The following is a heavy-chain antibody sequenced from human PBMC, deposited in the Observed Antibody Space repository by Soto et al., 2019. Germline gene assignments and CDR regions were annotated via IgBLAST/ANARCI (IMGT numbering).Heavy chain of an antibody. Sequence: ASVKVSCKASGYTFTSYAMHWVRQAPGQRLEWMGWINAGNGNTKYSQKFQGRVTITRDTSASTAYMELSSLRSEDTAVYYCARCGGDCYSTLNFDYWRQGTLFTVSS. D-gene: IGHD2-21*02. CDR3: ARCGGDCYSTLNFDY. V-gene: IGHV1-3*01. J-gene: IGHJ4*02. CDR1: GYTFTSYA. CDR2: INAGNGNT.